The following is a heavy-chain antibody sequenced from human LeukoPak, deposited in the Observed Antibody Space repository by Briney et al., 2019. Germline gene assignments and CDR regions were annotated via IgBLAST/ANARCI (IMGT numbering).Heavy chain of an antibody. CDR3: ARGRDCSGGSCYNALLDY. CDR2: IIPIFGTA. J-gene: IGHJ4*02. Sequence: ASVKVSCKASGGTFSSYAISWVRQAPGQGLEWMGGIIPIFGTANYAQKFQGRVTITTDESTSTAYMELSSLRSEDTAVYYCARGRDCSGGSCYNALLDYWGQGTLVTVSS. V-gene: IGHV1-69*05. CDR1: GGTFSSYA. D-gene: IGHD2-15*01.